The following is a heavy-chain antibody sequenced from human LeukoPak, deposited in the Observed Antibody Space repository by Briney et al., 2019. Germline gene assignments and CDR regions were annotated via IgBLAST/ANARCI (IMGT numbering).Heavy chain of an antibody. CDR3: ARAYGSGGIFDY. CDR1: GGTISTYA. Sequence: GASVKVSCKASGGTISTYAITWVRQAPGQGLEWMGWISVYNGYTNYAQNLQGRVTMTTDTSTSTAYMELRSLRSDDMAVYYCARAYGSGGIFDYWGQGALVTVSS. D-gene: IGHD3-10*01. CDR2: ISVYNGYT. J-gene: IGHJ4*02. V-gene: IGHV1-18*03.